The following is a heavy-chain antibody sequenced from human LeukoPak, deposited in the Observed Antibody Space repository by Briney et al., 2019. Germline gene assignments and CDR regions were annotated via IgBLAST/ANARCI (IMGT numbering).Heavy chain of an antibody. V-gene: IGHV1-69*13. CDR2: IIPMFDSP. CDR3: ARDHAGTTFGGDLILPFDS. CDR1: GGTFSSYG. Sequence: GASVKVSCKASGGTFSSYGISWLRQAPGQGLEWMGGIIPMFDSPNYAKKFLGRVTITADESASTAYMNLNSLRSDDTAVYYCARDHAGTTFGGDLILPFDSWGQGTLVTVSS. J-gene: IGHJ5*01. D-gene: IGHD3-16*01.